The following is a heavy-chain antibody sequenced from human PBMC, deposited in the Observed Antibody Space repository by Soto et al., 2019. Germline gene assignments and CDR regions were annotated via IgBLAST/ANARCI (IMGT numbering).Heavy chain of an antibody. J-gene: IGHJ4*02. V-gene: IGHV1-3*01. Sequence: ASVKVSCKASGYTFSSYAMHWVRQAPGQRLEWMGWINAGNGKTKYSQKFQGRVTITRDTSATTAYMELSSLRSEDTAVYYCAKDLSSATTTTTVTTNKPVGYWGQGTLVTVSS. D-gene: IGHD4-17*01. CDR3: AKDLSSATTTTTVTTNKPVGY. CDR2: INAGNGKT. CDR1: GYTFSSYA.